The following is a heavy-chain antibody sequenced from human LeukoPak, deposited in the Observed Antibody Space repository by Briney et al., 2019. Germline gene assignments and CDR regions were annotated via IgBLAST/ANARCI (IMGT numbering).Heavy chain of an antibody. V-gene: IGHV3-66*01. CDR1: GFTFSSYW. J-gene: IGHJ6*02. CDR3: ATRAEGYYYGSGSYYGMDV. CDR2: IYSDGTT. Sequence: PGGSLRLSCAASGFTFSSYWMHWVRQAPGKGLEWVSLIYSDGTTYYADSVKGRFTTSRDNSKNTLYLQIDSLRAEDTAVYFCATRAEGYYYGSGSYYGMDVWGQGTTVTVSS. D-gene: IGHD3-10*01.